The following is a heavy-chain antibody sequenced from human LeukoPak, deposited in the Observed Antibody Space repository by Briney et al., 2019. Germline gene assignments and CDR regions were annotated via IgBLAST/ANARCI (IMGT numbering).Heavy chain of an antibody. V-gene: IGHV1-8*01. J-gene: IGHJ4*02. CDR2: MDPNSGNT. CDR3: ARGVTMVRGGGGIDY. CDR1: GYTFTSYD. D-gene: IGHD3-10*01. Sequence: ASVKVSCKASGYTFTSYDINWVRQATGQGLEWMGWMDPNSGNTGYAQKFQGRVAMTRNTSISTAYMELSSLRSEDTAVYYCARGVTMVRGGGGIDYWGQGTLVTVSS.